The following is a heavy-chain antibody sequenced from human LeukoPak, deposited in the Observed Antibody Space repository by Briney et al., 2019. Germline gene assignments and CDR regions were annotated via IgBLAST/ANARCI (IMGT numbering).Heavy chain of an antibody. V-gene: IGHV3-30*02. CDR1: GFTFRSYG. Sequence: GGSLRLSCAASGFTFRSYGMYWVRQAPGKGLEWVALIQYDGTNKYYADSVKGRFTISRDNSKNTLYLQMNSLRAEDTAVYYCATLNVLLGAFDIWGQGTMVTVSS. CDR2: IQYDGTNK. CDR3: ATLNVLLGAFDI. D-gene: IGHD1-1*01. J-gene: IGHJ3*02.